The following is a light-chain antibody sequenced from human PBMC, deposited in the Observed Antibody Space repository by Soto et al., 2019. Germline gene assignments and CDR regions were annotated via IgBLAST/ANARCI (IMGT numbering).Light chain of an antibody. J-gene: IGKJ4*01. CDR3: QQYNTYSSRT. Sequence: DIQMTQSPSTLSASVGDRVTITCRASQSISSWLAWYQQKLGRAPRLLIYDASSLESGVPSRFSGSGYGTEFTLPISSLQPDDFATYYCQQYNTYSSRTFGGGTKVEIK. CDR1: QSISSW. CDR2: DAS. V-gene: IGKV1-5*01.